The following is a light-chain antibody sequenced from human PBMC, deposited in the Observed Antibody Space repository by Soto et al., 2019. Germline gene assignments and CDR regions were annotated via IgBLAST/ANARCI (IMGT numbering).Light chain of an antibody. Sequence: QSALTQPASVSGSPGQSVAISCTGTSSDVGAYNYVSWYQQHPGIAPKLLLSEVSNRPSGVSDRFSGSKSGNTASLTISGLQAEDEADYYCSSLTTSFTYVFGTGTKLTVL. CDR3: SSLTTSFTYV. CDR2: EVS. CDR1: SSDVGAYNY. V-gene: IGLV2-14*01. J-gene: IGLJ1*01.